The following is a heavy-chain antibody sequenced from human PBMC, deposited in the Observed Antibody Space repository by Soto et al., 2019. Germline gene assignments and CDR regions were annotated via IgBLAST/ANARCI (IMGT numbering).Heavy chain of an antibody. D-gene: IGHD3-22*01. CDR1: GGTFSSYA. CDR2: IIPIFGTA. CDR3: ARVLYYYDSSGYIAY. V-gene: IGHV1-69*13. J-gene: IGHJ4*02. Sequence: SVKVSCKASGGTFSSYAISWVRQAPGQGLEWMGGIIPIFGTANYAQKFQGRVTITADESTSTAYMELSSLRSEDTAVYYCARVLYYYDSSGYIAYWGQGTLVTVSS.